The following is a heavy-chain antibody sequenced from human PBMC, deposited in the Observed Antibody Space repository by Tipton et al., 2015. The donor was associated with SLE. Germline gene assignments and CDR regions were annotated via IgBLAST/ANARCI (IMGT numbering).Heavy chain of an antibody. J-gene: IGHJ3*01. Sequence: TLSLTCTVSGGSISSGSYYWSWIRQPAGKGLEWIGRIYTSGSTNYNPSLKSRVAISVDTSKNQFSLKLSSVTAADTAVYYCARHLGVIVAFVVWGQGTVLTVSS. V-gene: IGHV4-61*02. CDR2: IYTSGST. CDR1: GGSISSGSYY. CDR3: ARHLGVIVAFVV. D-gene: IGHD3-10*01.